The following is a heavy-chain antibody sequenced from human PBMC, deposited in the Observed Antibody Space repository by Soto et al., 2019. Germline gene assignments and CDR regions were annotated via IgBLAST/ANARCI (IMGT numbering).Heavy chain of an antibody. J-gene: IGHJ5*02. CDR2: IYYSGST. Sequence: QVQLQESGPGLVKPSQTLSLTCTVSGGSISSGGYYWSWVRQHPGKGLEWIGYIYYSGSTYYNPSLQSRVTISGDTSKNQFSLKLSSVTAADTAVYYCARDGVAAAGNRGDWFDPWGQGTLVTVSS. CDR3: ARDGVAAAGNRGDWFDP. V-gene: IGHV4-31*03. D-gene: IGHD6-13*01. CDR1: GGSISSGGYY.